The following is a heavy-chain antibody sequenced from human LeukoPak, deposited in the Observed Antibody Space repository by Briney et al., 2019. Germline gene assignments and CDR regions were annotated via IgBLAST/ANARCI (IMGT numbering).Heavy chain of an antibody. V-gene: IGHV4-59*01. D-gene: IGHD6-13*01. CDR3: ARARSGIAGFDP. CDR2: TYYSGST. Sequence: SETLSLTCTVSGGSISSYYWSWIRQPPGKGLEWIGYTYYSGSTNYNPSLKSRVTISVDTSKNQFSLKLSSVTAADTAVYYCARARSGIAGFDPWGQGTLVTVSS. CDR1: GGSISSYY. J-gene: IGHJ5*02.